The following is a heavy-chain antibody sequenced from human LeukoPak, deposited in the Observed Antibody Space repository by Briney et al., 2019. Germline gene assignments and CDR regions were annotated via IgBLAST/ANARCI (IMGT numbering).Heavy chain of an antibody. V-gene: IGHV3-33*01. D-gene: IGHD2-15*01. CDR1: GFIFSNYA. Sequence: GGSLRLSCAASGFIFSNYAMHWVRQAPGKGLEWVAVIWYDGSNKYYADSVKGRFTISRDNSKNTLYLQMNSLRAEDTAVYYCAREGEYYCSGGSCYSGIHFDYWGQGTLVTVSS. CDR2: IWYDGSNK. J-gene: IGHJ4*02. CDR3: AREGEYYCSGGSCYSGIHFDY.